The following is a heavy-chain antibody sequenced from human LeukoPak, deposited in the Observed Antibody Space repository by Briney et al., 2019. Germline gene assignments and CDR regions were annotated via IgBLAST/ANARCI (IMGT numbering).Heavy chain of an antibody. V-gene: IGHV3-20*04. CDR3: ALETIQDSSGYYNGYFQH. CDR2: INWNGAST. J-gene: IGHJ1*01. Sequence: RPGGSLRLSCAASRFTFDDYGMSWVRQAPGKGLEWVSSINWNGASTDYVDSVKGRFTIPRDNAKNFLYLQMNSLRAEDTALYYCALETIQDSSGYYNGYFQHWGQGTLVTVSS. D-gene: IGHD3-22*01. CDR1: RFTFDDYG.